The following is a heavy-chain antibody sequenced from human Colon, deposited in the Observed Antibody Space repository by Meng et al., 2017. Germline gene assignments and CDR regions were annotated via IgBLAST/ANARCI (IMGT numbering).Heavy chain of an antibody. Sequence: EIQLLGSGGGLVQPGGSLRLSCAASGLIFSSYAMTWVRQAPGKGLEWVSTISGRGDDPFYADSVKGQFTISRDNSKNTVYLQMNSLRADDTALYYCAKGGHFSFFDVWGRGTLVTVSS. J-gene: IGHJ2*01. D-gene: IGHD3-16*02. CDR3: AKGGHFSFFDV. V-gene: IGHV3-23*01. CDR2: ISGRGDDP. CDR1: GLIFSSYA.